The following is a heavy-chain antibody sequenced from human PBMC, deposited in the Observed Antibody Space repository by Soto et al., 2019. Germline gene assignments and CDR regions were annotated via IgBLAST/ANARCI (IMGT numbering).Heavy chain of an antibody. Sequence: SVKVSCKASGGTFSSYTISWVRQAPGQGLEWMGGIIPIFGTANYAQKFRGRVTITADASTSTAYMELSSLRSEDTAVYYCAKDYDSSGYYYQSSWFDPWGQGTLVTV. V-gene: IGHV1-69*13. CDR2: IIPIFGTA. CDR3: AKDYDSSGYYYQSSWFDP. D-gene: IGHD3-22*01. CDR1: GGTFSSYT. J-gene: IGHJ5*02.